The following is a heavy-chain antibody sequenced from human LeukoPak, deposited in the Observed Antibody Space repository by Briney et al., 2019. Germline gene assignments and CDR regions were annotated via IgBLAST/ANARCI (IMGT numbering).Heavy chain of an antibody. CDR3: AREGASRGLVWFGELLFQF. J-gene: IGHJ4*02. Sequence: ASVKVSCKASGYTFTSYGISWVRQAPGQGLEWMGWINPNSGDTNYAQKFQGRVNMTRDTSISTAYMGLSRLRSDDTAVYYCAREGASRGLVWFGELLFQFWGQGILVTVSS. CDR1: GYTFTSYG. D-gene: IGHD3-10*01. CDR2: INPNSGDT. V-gene: IGHV1-2*02.